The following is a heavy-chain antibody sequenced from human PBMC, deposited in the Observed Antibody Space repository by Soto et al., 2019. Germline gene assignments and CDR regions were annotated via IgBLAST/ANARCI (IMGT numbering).Heavy chain of an antibody. CDR1: GGSISSSNYY. V-gene: IGHV4-39*01. CDR3: ARHRPYNNIYGHYYYYMDV. J-gene: IGHJ6*03. D-gene: IGHD1-1*01. Sequence: PSETLSLTCTVSGGSISSSNYYWGWIRQPPGKGLEWIGSMFYSGSTYYNPSLKSRVTISVDTSKNQFSLKLSSVTAADTAVYYCARHRPYNNIYGHYYYYMDVWGKGTTVTVSS. CDR2: MFYSGST.